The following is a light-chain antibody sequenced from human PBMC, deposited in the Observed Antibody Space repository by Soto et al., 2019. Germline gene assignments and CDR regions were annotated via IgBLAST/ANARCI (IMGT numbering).Light chain of an antibody. CDR3: QQGYSTPIT. CDR1: QSISSY. CDR2: AAS. V-gene: IGKV1-39*01. Sequence: DIHITQSPSSLSSSVLERFTITCLASQSISSYLNWYQQKPGKAPKLLIYAASSLQSGVPSRFSGSGSGTDFTLTISSLQPEDFATYYCQQGYSTPITFGQGTRLEIK. J-gene: IGKJ5*01.